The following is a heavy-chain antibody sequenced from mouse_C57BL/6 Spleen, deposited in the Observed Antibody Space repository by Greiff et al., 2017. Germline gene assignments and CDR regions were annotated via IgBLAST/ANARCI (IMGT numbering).Heavy chain of an antibody. CDR2: INPNNGGT. J-gene: IGHJ1*03. V-gene: IGHV1-18*01. Sequence: EVQLQQSGPELVKPGASVKIPCKASGYTFTDYNMDWVKQSHGKSLEWIGDINPNNGGTIYNQKFKGKATLTVDKSSSTASMELRSLTSEDTAVYYCARRPYYYGSSSHWYFDVWGTGTTVTVSS. D-gene: IGHD1-1*01. CDR3: ARRPYYYGSSSHWYFDV. CDR1: GYTFTDYN.